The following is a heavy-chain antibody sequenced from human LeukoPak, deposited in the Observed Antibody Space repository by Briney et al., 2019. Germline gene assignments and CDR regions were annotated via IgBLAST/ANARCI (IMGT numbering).Heavy chain of an antibody. Sequence: PGGSLRLSCAASIFTFRDRFMSWIRQPPGKGLEWESYISSSGSDTYYSDSVKGRFTVSRDNAQNSLFLQMNSLRAEDTAVYYCAAAPTEDGDGSSPGYWGQGTLVTVSS. CDR1: IFTFRDRF. D-gene: IGHD2-21*01. CDR3: AAAPTEDGDGSSPGY. V-gene: IGHV3-11*04. J-gene: IGHJ4*02. CDR2: ISSSGSDT.